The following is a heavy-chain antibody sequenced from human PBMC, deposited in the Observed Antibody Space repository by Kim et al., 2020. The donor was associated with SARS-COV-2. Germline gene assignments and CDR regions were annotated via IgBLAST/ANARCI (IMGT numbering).Heavy chain of an antibody. CDR3: ARGDLRGLFSSSLTKFDY. D-gene: IGHD6-13*01. Sequence: KGRFTISRDNAKNSLYLQMNSLRAEDTAVYYCARGDLRGLFSSSLTKFDYWGQGTLVTVSS. V-gene: IGHV3-11*06. J-gene: IGHJ4*02.